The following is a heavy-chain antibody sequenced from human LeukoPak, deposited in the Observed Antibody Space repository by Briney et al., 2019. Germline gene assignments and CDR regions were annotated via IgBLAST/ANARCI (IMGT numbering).Heavy chain of an antibody. CDR3: ARDDTSGWYDWNYFDY. CDR2: INPNSGGT. D-gene: IGHD6-19*01. CDR1: GYTFTGYY. J-gene: IGHJ4*02. Sequence: ASVKVSCKASGYTFTGYYIHWVRQAPGQGLEWMGWINPNSGGTNYAQKFQGRVTMTRDTSISTAYMELSRLRSDDTAVYYCARDDTSGWYDWNYFDYWGQGTLVTVSS. V-gene: IGHV1-2*02.